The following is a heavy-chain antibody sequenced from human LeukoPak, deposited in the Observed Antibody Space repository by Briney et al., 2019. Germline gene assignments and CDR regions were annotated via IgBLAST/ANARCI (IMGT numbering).Heavy chain of an antibody. D-gene: IGHD1-26*01. J-gene: IGHJ5*02. CDR3: ARRGSYRNNWLAP. V-gene: IGHV1-2*02. CDR1: GYTFTGHY. CDR2: INPNSGGT. Sequence: ASGKVSCKASGYTFTGHYMHWVRQAPGQGLEWMGWINPNSGGTNYAQKFQGRVTMTRDTSISTAYMELSRLRSGDTAVYYCARRGSYRNNWLAPWGQGTLVIVSS.